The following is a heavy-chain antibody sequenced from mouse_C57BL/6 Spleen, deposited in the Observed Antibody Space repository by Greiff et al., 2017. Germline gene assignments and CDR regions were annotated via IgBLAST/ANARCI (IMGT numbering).Heavy chain of an antibody. J-gene: IGHJ3*01. V-gene: IGHV1-26*01. CDR3: AREDGNSFAY. CDR1: GYTFTDYY. Sequence: EVQLQQSGPELVKPGASVKISCKASGYTFTDYYMNWVKQSHGKSLEWIGDINPNNGGTSYNQKFKGKATLTVAKSSSTAYMEIRSLTSEDSAVYDCAREDGNSFAYWGQGTLVTVSA. D-gene: IGHD2-1*01. CDR2: INPNNGGT.